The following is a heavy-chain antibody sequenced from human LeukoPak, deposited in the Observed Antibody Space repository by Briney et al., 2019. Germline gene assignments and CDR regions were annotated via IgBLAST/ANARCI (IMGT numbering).Heavy chain of an antibody. D-gene: IGHD2-15*01. Sequence: PSETLSLTCAVYGGSFSGYYWSWIRQPSGKGLEWIGEINHSGSTNYNPSLKSRVTISVDTSKNQFSLKLSSATAADTAVYYCARGAVVVAATLFDYWGQGTLVTVSS. V-gene: IGHV4-34*01. CDR3: ARGAVVVAATLFDY. J-gene: IGHJ4*02. CDR2: INHSGST. CDR1: GGSFSGYY.